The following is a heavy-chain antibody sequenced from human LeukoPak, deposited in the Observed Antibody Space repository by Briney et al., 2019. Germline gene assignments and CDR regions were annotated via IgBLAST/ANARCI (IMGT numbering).Heavy chain of an antibody. CDR1: GGSISSGGYS. Sequence: SETLSLTCAVSGGSISSGGYSWSWIWQPPGKGLEWIGYIYHSGSTYYNPSLKSRVTISVDRSKNQFSLKLSSVTAADTAVYYCARGGYSGYDYHYWGQGTLVTVSS. V-gene: IGHV4-30-2*01. CDR3: ARGGYSGYDYHY. CDR2: IYHSGST. J-gene: IGHJ4*02. D-gene: IGHD5-12*01.